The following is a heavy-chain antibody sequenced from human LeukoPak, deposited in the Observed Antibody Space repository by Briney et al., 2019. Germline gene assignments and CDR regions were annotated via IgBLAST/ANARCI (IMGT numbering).Heavy chain of an antibody. J-gene: IGHJ5*02. CDR2: IYYSGST. D-gene: IGHD3-9*01. Sequence: PSETLSLTCTVSGGSISSYYWSWIRQPPGKGLEWIGYIYYSGSTNYNPSLKSRVTISVDTSKNQFSLKLSSVTAADTAVYYCARGDYYDILTGTPNNWFDPWGQGTLVTVSS. CDR3: ARGDYYDILTGTPNNWFDP. CDR1: GGSISSYY. V-gene: IGHV4-59*01.